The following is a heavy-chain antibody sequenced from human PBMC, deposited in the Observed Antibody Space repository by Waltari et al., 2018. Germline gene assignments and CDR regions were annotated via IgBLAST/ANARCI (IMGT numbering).Heavy chain of an antibody. V-gene: IGHV3-23*01. CDR1: GFTCSSYA. J-gene: IGHJ4*02. Sequence: EVQLLESGGGLVQPGGSRRLSCAASGFTCSSYAMCWVRQAPGKGLDGVATISVSGGMTFYAASVKGRFTISRDNSKNTLYLQMNSLRAEYTALYYCAKHGYCSGASCYLDYWGQGTLVTVSS. D-gene: IGHD2-15*01. CDR2: ISVSGGMT. CDR3: AKHGYCSGASCYLDY.